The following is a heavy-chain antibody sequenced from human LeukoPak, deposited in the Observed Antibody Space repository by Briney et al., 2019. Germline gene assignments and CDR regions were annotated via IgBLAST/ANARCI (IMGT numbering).Heavy chain of an antibody. CDR1: GYTFTRAG. V-gene: IGHV1-18*01. J-gene: IGHJ3*02. Sequence: ASVTVSYMASGYTFTRAGIICGRQAPGQGLEWMGWISAYNGNTNYAQKLQGRVTMTTDTSTSTAYMELRSLRSDDTAVYYCARILGRYRPLRGAFEIWGQGTMVTVSS. D-gene: IGHD3-16*02. CDR3: ARILGRYRPLRGAFEI. CDR2: ISAYNGNT.